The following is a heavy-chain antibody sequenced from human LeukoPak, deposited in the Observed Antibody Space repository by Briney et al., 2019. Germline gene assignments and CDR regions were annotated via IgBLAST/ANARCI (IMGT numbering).Heavy chain of an antibody. V-gene: IGHV4-59*01. D-gene: IGHD6-13*01. CDR3: ATLRKEGYSSSWYYFDY. CDR1: GGSISSYY. Sequence: SETLSLTCAVSGGSISSYYWSWIRQPPGKGLEWIGYIYYSGSTNYNPSLKSRVTISVDTSKNQFSLKLSSVTAADTAVYYCATLRKEGYSSSWYYFDYWGQGTLVTVSS. CDR2: IYYSGST. J-gene: IGHJ4*02.